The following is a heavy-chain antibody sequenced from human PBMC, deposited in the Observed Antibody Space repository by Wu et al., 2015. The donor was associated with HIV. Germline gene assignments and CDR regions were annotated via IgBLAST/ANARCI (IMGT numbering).Heavy chain of an antibody. CDR1: GGTFNNYA. CDR2: ILPVFGTS. CDR3: AGRRPEWRHFDR. Sequence: QVQLVQSGAEVKKPGSSVKVSCRASGGTFNNYAFSWVRQAPGQGPEWMGRILPVFGTSIYAQKFQGRVTITADESTSTAYMEFSSLRSEDTAMYYCAGRRPEWRHFDRWGQGTLVTVSS. J-gene: IGHJ4*02. V-gene: IGHV1-69*13. D-gene: IGHD1-26*01.